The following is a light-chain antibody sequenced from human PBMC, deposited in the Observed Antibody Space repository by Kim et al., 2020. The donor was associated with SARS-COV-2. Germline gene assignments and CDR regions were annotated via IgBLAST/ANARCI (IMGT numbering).Light chain of an antibody. V-gene: IGLV1-47*02. CDR1: SSNIGSKY. Sequence: QSVLTQPPSASGTPGQRVTISCSGSSSNIGSKYVYWYQQLPGTAPKLLIYSNNQRPSGVPDRFSGSKSGTSASLPISGLRSEDEADYYCAAWDDSLSGRVFGGGTRLTVL. J-gene: IGLJ3*02. CDR3: AAWDDSLSGRV. CDR2: SNN.